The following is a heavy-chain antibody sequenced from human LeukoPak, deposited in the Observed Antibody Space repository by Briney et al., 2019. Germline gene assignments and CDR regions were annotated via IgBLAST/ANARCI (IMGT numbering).Heavy chain of an antibody. V-gene: IGHV4-34*01. CDR1: GGSLSGYF. CDR3: ARAHGDLGEVFDY. Sequence: PSETLSLTCGVYGGSLSGYFWTWIRQSPGKGLEWIGESDHSGGADYNPSLKSRLTISVDTSKNQFSLRLRSVTAADTAVYYCARAHGDLGEVFDYWGQGTLVTVSS. D-gene: IGHD4-17*01. CDR2: SDHSGGA. J-gene: IGHJ4*02.